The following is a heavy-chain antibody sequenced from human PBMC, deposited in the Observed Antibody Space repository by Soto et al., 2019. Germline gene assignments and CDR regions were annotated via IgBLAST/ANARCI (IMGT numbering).Heavy chain of an antibody. CDR3: ARAYCSSTSCYTPEGFDY. Sequence: RLEWMGWIKPNSGGTNYAQKFQGRVTMTRDTSISTAYMELSRLRSDDTAVYYCARAYCSSTSCYTPEGFDYWRQGTLVTVTS. V-gene: IGHV1-2*02. J-gene: IGHJ4*02. CDR2: IKPNSGGT. D-gene: IGHD2-2*02.